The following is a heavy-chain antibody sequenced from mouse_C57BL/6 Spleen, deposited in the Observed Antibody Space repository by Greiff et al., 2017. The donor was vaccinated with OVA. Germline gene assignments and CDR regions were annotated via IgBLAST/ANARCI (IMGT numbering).Heavy chain of an antibody. Sequence: DVMLVESGGGLVKPGGSLKLSCAASGFTFSDYGMHWVRQAPEKGLEWVAYISSGSSTIYYADTVKGRFTISRDNAKNTLFLQMTSLRSEDTAMYYCARRDYYGSSYDWFAYWGQGTLVTVSA. CDR1: GFTFSDYG. CDR2: ISSGSSTI. D-gene: IGHD1-1*01. CDR3: ARRDYYGSSYDWFAY. J-gene: IGHJ3*01. V-gene: IGHV5-17*01.